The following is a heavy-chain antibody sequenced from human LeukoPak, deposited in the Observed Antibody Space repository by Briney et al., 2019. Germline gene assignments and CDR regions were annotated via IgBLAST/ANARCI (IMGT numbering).Heavy chain of an antibody. CDR2: INSDGSST. Sequence: GGSLRLSCAASGVAFSSDWMHGVRQAPGKGQGWVLRINSDGSSTSYADSVKGRFTISRDNAQTTLYLQMNSLRAEDTAVYYCARARIQLWPYYYMDVWGKGTTVTVSS. J-gene: IGHJ6*03. D-gene: IGHD5-18*01. V-gene: IGHV3-74*01. CDR1: GVAFSSDW. CDR3: ARARIQLWPYYYMDV.